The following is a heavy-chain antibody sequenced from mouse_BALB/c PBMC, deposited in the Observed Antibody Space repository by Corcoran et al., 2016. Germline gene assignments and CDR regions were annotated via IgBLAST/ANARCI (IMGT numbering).Heavy chain of an antibody. CDR3: ARLTTGYFDY. D-gene: IGHD1-1*01. CDR1: GYSFTGYY. CDR2: INPYNGAT. Sequence: EVQLQQSGPELVKPGASVKISCKASGYSFTGYYMHWVKQSHVKSLEWIGRINPYNGATSYNQNFKDKASLTVDKSSSTAYMELHSLTSEDSAVYYCARLTTGYFDYWGQGTTLTVSS. J-gene: IGHJ2*01. V-gene: IGHV1-26*01.